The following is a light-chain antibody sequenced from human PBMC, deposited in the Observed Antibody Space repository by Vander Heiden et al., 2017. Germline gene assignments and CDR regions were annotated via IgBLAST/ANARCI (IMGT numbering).Light chain of an antibody. CDR3: QSADSSGTYGV. J-gene: IGLJ3*02. CDR2: KDS. V-gene: IGLV3-25*03. Sequence: SYELTQPPSVSVSPGQTARITCSGDALPKRYAYWYQQKPGQAPVLVIYKDSERPSGIPERFSGSSSGTTVTLTISGVQAEDEADYYCQSADSSGTYGVFGGGTKLTVL. CDR1: ALPKRY.